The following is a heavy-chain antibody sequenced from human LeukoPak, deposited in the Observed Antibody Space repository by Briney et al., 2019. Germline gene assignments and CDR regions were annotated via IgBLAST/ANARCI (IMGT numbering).Heavy chain of an antibody. D-gene: IGHD3-9*01. CDR3: ARPRDYDVLTGPFDY. CDR1: GGSISRSSYY. CDR2: IFYSGNT. Sequence: SETLSLTCTVSGGSISRSSYYWGWIRQPPGKGLEWIGSIFYSGNTSYNPSLKSRVTISVDTSKNQFSLKLSSVTAADTALYYCARPRDYDVLTGPFDYWGQGTLVTVSS. V-gene: IGHV4-39*01. J-gene: IGHJ4*02.